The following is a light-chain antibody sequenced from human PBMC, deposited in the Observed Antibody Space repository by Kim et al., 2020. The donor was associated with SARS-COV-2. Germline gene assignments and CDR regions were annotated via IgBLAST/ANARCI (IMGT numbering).Light chain of an antibody. CDR2: ENN. CDR3: QSYDSSSHWV. V-gene: IGLV6-57*02. CDR1: GGRIAINY. Sequence: KTVTISGTGSGGRIAINYVQWYQQRPGSAPATVIYENNQRPSGVPDRFSGSIDSSSNSASLTISGLKTEDEADYYCQSYDSSSHWVFGGGTQLTVL. J-gene: IGLJ3*02.